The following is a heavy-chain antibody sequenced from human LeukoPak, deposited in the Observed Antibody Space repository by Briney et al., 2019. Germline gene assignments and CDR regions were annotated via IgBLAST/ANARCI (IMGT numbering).Heavy chain of an antibody. Sequence: GGSLRLSCAASGFPFSNYWMNWVRQAPGNALEWVAYIRKDGGETYYVDSVKGGFTISRDNAKKSLYLQMNSLRAEDTAVYYCARHTSGQPFDYWGQGTLVTVSS. CDR2: IRKDGGET. CDR1: GFPFSNYW. D-gene: IGHD6-19*01. V-gene: IGHV3-7*03. CDR3: ARHTSGQPFDY. J-gene: IGHJ4*02.